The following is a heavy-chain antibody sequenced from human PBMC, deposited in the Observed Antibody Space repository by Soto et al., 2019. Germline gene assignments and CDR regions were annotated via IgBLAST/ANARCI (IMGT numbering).Heavy chain of an antibody. CDR3: ERDPAYMYSSSSNDY. CDR2: ISAYNGNT. J-gene: IGHJ4*02. D-gene: IGHD6-6*01. CDR1: GYTFTSYG. Sequence: ASVKVSCKASGYTFTSYGISWVRQAPGQGLEWMGWISAYNGNTNYAQKLQGRVTMTTDTSTSTAYMELRSLRSDDTAVYYCERDPAYMYSSSSNDYWGQGTLVTVSS. V-gene: IGHV1-18*01.